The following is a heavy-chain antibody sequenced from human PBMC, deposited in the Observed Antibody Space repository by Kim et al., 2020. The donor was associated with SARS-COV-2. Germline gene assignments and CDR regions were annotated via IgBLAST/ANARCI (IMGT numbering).Heavy chain of an antibody. D-gene: IGHD6-19*01. Sequence: NTKYSQKFRGRVTISRDTSASTAYMELSSLRSVDTAVYYCAKSAVAGFDYWGQGPLVTVSS. CDR3: AKSAVAGFDY. J-gene: IGHJ4*02. CDR2: NT. V-gene: IGHV1-3*01.